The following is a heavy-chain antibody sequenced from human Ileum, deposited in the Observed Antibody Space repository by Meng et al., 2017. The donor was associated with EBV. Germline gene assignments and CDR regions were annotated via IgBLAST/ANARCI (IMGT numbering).Heavy chain of an antibody. CDR3: ARGERVRGVLAYFDN. V-gene: IGHV4-39*07. D-gene: IGHD3-10*01. CDR1: GGFISGSLYY. Sequence: HLRMWESGPGRGKPSEPLSLPCTVSGGFISGSLYYWGWIRQPPGKGLEWIGSMYYAGTTYYNPSLKSRVTMSVDESTNQFSLKLSSVTAADTAVYYCARGERVRGVLAYFDNWGQGTLVTVSS. CDR2: MYYAGTT. J-gene: IGHJ4*02.